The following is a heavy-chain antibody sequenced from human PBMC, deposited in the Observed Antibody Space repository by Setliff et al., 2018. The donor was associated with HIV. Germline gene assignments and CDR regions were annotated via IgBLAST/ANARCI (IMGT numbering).Heavy chain of an antibody. D-gene: IGHD2-8*02. CDR2: IYTSGTT. CDR1: GGSISSYY. J-gene: IGHJ4*02. CDR3: ARLIYTGLLYFDY. Sequence: PSETLSLTCTVSGGSISSYYWSWIRQPPGKGLEWIGYIYTSGTTEYNPSLESRVTVSLDMSRDQFSLNLRSVSAADTARYYCARLIYTGLLYFDYWGLGTLVTVSS. V-gene: IGHV4-4*09.